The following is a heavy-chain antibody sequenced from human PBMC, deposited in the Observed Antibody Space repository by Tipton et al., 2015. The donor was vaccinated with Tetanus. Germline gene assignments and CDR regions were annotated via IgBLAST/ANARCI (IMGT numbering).Heavy chain of an antibody. J-gene: IGHJ5*02. V-gene: IGHV1-46*01. CDR3: ARDAVYGSGSFYNDWFDP. D-gene: IGHD3-10*01. CDR2: IHPGGGRT. Sequence: QLVQSGAEVKEPGASVKISCRASGYTFTDYYILWVRRAPGQGLEWMGIIHPGGGRTTYAQGFQGRVILTREKSTSTVYLHLNSPRSDDTAVYFCARDAVYGSGSFYNDWFDPWGQGTLVTVSS. CDR1: GYTFTDYY.